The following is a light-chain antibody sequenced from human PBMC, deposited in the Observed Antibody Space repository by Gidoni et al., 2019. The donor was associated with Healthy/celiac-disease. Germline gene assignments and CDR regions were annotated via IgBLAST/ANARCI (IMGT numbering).Light chain of an antibody. CDR3: MQALQSPWT. J-gene: IGKJ1*01. CDR2: LGS. V-gene: IGKV2-28*01. Sequence: DSVMSQSPRSLPVTPGEPASSSCRSSQSLLHSDGYNYLDWYLQKPGQSPQLLIYLGSNRASGVPDRFSGSGSGTDFTLKISRVEAEDVGVYYCMQALQSPWTFGQGTKVEIK. CDR1: QSLLHSDGYNY.